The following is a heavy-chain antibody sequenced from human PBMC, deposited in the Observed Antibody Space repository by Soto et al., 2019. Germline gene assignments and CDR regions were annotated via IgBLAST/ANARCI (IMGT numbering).Heavy chain of an antibody. Sequence: PGGSLRLSCAASGFTFSSYAMSWVRQAPGKGLEWVSAISGSGGSTYYADSVKGRFTISRDNSKNTLYLQMNSLRAEDTAVYYCAKDCVGATEGCWFDPWGQGTLVTVSS. CDR3: AKDCVGATEGCWFDP. J-gene: IGHJ5*02. V-gene: IGHV3-23*01. CDR1: GFTFSSYA. CDR2: ISGSGGST. D-gene: IGHD1-26*01.